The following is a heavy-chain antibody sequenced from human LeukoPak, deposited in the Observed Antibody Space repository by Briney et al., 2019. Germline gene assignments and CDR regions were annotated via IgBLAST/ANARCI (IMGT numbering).Heavy chain of an antibody. V-gene: IGHV5-51*01. CDR3: ARAAPPGKDHDYGDKRGAFDI. D-gene: IGHD4-17*01. CDR2: IYPGDSDT. CDR1: GYSFTSYW. J-gene: IGHJ3*02. Sequence: GESLKISCKGSGYSFTSYWIGWVRQMPGKGLEWMGIIYPGDSDTRYSPSFQGQVTISADKSISTAYLQWSSLKASDTAMYYCARAAPPGKDHDYGDKRGAFDIWGQGTMVTVSS.